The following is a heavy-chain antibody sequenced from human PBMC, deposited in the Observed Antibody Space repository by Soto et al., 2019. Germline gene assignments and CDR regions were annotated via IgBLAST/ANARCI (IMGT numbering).Heavy chain of an antibody. V-gene: IGHV3-48*03. CDR3: ARFWSDY. CDR2: ISASGSYI. Sequence: GGSLRVSCAASGFPFSDYEMNWVRQAPGKGLEWLSYISASGSYIYYADSVRGRFTISRDNGKNSLYLQMNSLRAEDTAIYFCARFWSDYWGQGTLVTVSS. D-gene: IGHD3-3*01. CDR1: GFPFSDYE. J-gene: IGHJ4*02.